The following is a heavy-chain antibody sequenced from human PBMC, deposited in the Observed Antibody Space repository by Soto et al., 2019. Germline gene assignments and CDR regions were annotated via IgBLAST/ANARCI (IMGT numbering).Heavy chain of an antibody. CDR3: AREGSIAVAIPLFDY. Sequence: SETLSLTCTVSGGSISSYYWSWIRQPPGKGLEWIGYIYYSGSTNYNPSLKSRVTISVDTSKNQFSLKLSSVTAADTAVYYCAREGSIAVAIPLFDYWGQGTLVTVSS. CDR1: GGSISSYY. V-gene: IGHV4-59*01. CDR2: IYYSGST. J-gene: IGHJ4*02. D-gene: IGHD6-19*01.